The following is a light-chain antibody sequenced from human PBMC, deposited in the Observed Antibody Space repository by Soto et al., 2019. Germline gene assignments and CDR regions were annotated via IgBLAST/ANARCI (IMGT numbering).Light chain of an antibody. CDR2: AAS. CDR1: QSVSSN. CDR3: QQYGSSPGT. Sequence: EIGMTQSAATLSVSPGERATLSCRASQSVSSNLAWYQQKPGQAPRLLIYAASTRATGIPDRFTGSGSGTDFTLIISGLEPEDSAVYYCQQYGSSPGTFGQGTKVDI. J-gene: IGKJ1*01. V-gene: IGKV3-20*01.